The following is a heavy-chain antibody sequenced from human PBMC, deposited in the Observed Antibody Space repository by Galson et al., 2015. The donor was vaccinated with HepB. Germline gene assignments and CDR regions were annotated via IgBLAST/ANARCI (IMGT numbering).Heavy chain of an antibody. J-gene: IGHJ6*02. CDR3: ARDLSPSFIAVVINYYYAMDV. CDR1: GFTFNTYT. D-gene: IGHD3-22*01. Sequence: SLRLSCAASGFTFNTYTMHWVRQAPGKGLEWVALISYDSTNEYYGDSVKGRFTISRDNSKNTLFLQMNSLRAEDTALYYCARDLSPSFIAVVINYYYAMDVWGQGTTVTVSS. CDR2: ISYDSTNE. V-gene: IGHV3-30-3*01.